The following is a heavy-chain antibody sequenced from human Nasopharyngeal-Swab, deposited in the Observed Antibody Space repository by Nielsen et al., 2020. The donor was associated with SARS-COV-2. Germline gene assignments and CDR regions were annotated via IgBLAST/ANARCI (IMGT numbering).Heavy chain of an antibody. CDR1: GSPIRCCY. V-gene: IGHV4-59*01. CDR3: ARHFRRDAFDL. J-gene: IGHJ3*01. Sequence: SEILSPTFTVPGSPIRCCYCSWIRQPPGKGLEWIGYIYYSESTNYNPSLKSRVTISEDTSKNQFSLKLSSVTAADTAVYYCARHFRRDAFDLWGQGTMVTVSS. D-gene: IGHD2/OR15-2a*01. CDR2: IYYSEST.